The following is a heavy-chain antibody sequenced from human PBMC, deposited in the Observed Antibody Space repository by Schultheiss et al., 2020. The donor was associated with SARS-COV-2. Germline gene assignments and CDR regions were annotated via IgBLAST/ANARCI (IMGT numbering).Heavy chain of an antibody. V-gene: IGHV3-48*04. J-gene: IGHJ6*02. CDR2: ISSSGSTI. D-gene: IGHD6-19*01. CDR3: ARDVRIAVAGTRDYYYYGMDV. CDR1: GFTFDTYA. Sequence: GGSLRLSCAVSGFTFDTYAMNWVRQAPGKGLEWVSYISSSGSTIYYADSVKGRFTISRDNAKNSLYLQMNSLRAEDTAVYYCARDVRIAVAGTRDYYYYGMDVWGQGTTVTVSS.